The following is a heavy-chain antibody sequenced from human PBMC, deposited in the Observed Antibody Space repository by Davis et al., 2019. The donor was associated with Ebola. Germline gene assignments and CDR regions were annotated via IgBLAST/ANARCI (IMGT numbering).Heavy chain of an antibody. CDR1: GFNFRSYG. J-gene: IGHJ4*02. CDR2: INSDGSST. Sequence: GESLKISCAASGFNFRSYGMHWVRQAPGKGLVWVSRINSDGSSTNYADSVKGRFTISRDNAKNTLYLQMNRLRAEDTAFYYCARDLVWNDYWGQGTLVTVSS. D-gene: IGHD1-1*01. V-gene: IGHV3-74*01. CDR3: ARDLVWNDY.